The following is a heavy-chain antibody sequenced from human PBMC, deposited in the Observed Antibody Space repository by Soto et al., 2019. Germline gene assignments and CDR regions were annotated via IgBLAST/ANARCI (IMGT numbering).Heavy chain of an antibody. V-gene: IGHV1-2*02. CDR2: VNPNTGGT. D-gene: IGHD3-22*01. CDR1: GYSFTDHY. J-gene: IGHJ3*02. CDR3: ATLHSGGYYGNALDI. Sequence: ASVKVSCKASGYSFTDHYIHWVRQAPGQGLEWMGWVNPNTGGTNYAQRFHGRVTMTRDTSITTAYMELSSLRSDDTALFYCATLHSGGYYGNALDIWGQGTMVPVSS.